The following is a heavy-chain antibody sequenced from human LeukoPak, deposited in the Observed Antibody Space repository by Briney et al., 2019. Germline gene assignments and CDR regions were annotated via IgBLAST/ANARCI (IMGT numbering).Heavy chain of an antibody. V-gene: IGHV4-30-4*08. CDR2: IYCSGST. CDR3: ARESGGRGDY. Sequence: SSQTLSLTCTVSGGSISSGDYCWSWIRQPPGQGLEWIGYIYCSGSTYYNPSLKSRVTISVDTSKNQFSLKLSSVTAAGTAVYYCARESGGRGDYWGQGTLVTVSS. CDR1: GGSISSGDYC. D-gene: IGHD2-15*01. J-gene: IGHJ4*02.